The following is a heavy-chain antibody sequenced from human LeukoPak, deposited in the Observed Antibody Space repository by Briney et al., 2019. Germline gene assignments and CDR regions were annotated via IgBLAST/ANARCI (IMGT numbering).Heavy chain of an antibody. J-gene: IGHJ3*02. D-gene: IGHD5-18*01. Sequence: GGSLRLSCAASGFTFSSYAMSWVRQAPGKGLEWVALISYDGSNKYYADSVKGRFTISRDNAKNSLYLQMNSLRAEDTAVYYCASDLTAHSYGYIEAFDIWGQGTMVTVSS. CDR2: ISYDGSNK. V-gene: IGHV3-30*04. CDR1: GFTFSSYA. CDR3: ASDLTAHSYGYIEAFDI.